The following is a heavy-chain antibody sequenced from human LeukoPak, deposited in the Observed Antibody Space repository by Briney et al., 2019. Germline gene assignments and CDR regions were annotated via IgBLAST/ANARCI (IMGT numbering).Heavy chain of an antibody. CDR1: GGTFSSYA. J-gene: IGHJ6*03. V-gene: IGHV1-69*06. D-gene: IGHD6-6*01. Sequence: GASVKVSCKASGGTFSSYAISWVRQAPGQGLEWMGGIIPIFGTANYAQKFQGRVTITADKSTSTAYMELSSLRSEDTAVYYCASLAARPSFVQFYYYYYMDVWGKGTTVTVSS. CDR2: IIPIFGTA. CDR3: ASLAARPSFVQFYYYYYMDV.